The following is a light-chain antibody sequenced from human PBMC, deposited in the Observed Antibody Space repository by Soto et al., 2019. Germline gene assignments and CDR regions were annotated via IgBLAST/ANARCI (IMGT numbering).Light chain of an antibody. V-gene: IGKV3-20*01. CDR1: QSVSSSY. CDR2: GAS. J-gene: IGKJ1*01. CDR3: HQYGSSPWT. Sequence: EIVMTQSPATLSVSPGEGATPSCRASQSVSSSYLAWYQQKPGQAPRLLIYGASSRATGVPDRFSGSGSGTDFTLTISRLEPEDFAVYYCHQYGSSPWTFGQGTKVDI.